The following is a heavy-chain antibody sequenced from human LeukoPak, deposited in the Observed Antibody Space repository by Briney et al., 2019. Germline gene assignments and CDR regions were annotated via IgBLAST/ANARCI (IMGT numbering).Heavy chain of an antibody. V-gene: IGHV3-33*01. CDR3: ARVQVDIAAAGTSWYYYGMDV. J-gene: IGHJ6*02. Sequence: GGSLRLSCAASGFTFSSYGMHWVRQAPGKGLEWVAVIWYDGSNKYYADSVKGRFTIFRDNSKNTLYLQMNSLRAEDTAVYYCARVQVDIAAAGTSWYYYGMDVWGQGTTVTVSS. CDR2: IWYDGSNK. D-gene: IGHD6-13*01. CDR1: GFTFSSYG.